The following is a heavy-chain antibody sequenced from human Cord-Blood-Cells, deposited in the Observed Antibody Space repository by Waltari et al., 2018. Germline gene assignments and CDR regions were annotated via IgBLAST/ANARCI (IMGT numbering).Heavy chain of an antibody. D-gene: IGHD3-9*01. CDR3: ARGTGDAFDI. V-gene: IGHV1-2*02. J-gene: IGHJ3*02. CDR2: INPNSGGT. CDR1: GYTFTGYY. Sequence: VQLVQSGAEVKRHRASAKGSCKASGYTFTGYYIQWVRQAPGQGLEWMGWINPNSGGTNYAQKFQGRVTMTRDTSISTAYMELSRLRSDDTAVYYCARGTGDAFDIWGQGTMVTVSS.